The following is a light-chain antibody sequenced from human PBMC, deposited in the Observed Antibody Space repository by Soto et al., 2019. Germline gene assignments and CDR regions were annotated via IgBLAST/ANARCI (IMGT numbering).Light chain of an antibody. CDR3: CSNAGRPDV. V-gene: IGLV2-11*01. CDR2: DVD. Sequence: SVLAQPRSVSGSPGQSVAISFTGTSSDIGGYNYVSWYQQHPGKAPKVMIYDVDKRPSGVPDRFSGSKSGNTASLTISDLQTEDEADYYCCSNAGRPDVFGTGTKVTVL. CDR1: SSDIGGYNY. J-gene: IGLJ1*01.